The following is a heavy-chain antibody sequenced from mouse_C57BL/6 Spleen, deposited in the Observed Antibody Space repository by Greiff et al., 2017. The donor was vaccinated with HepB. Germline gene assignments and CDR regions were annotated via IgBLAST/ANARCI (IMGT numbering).Heavy chain of an antibody. D-gene: IGHD1-1*01. CDR1: GYTFTSYW. Sequence: VQLQQSGAELVKPGASVKMSCKASGYTFTSYWITWVKQRPGQGLEWIGDIYPGSGSTNYNEKFKSKATLTVDTSSSTAYMLLSSLTSEDSAVYYCARDGSSYLYAMDYWGQGTSVTVSS. CDR2: IYPGSGST. V-gene: IGHV1-55*01. CDR3: ARDGSSYLYAMDY. J-gene: IGHJ4*01.